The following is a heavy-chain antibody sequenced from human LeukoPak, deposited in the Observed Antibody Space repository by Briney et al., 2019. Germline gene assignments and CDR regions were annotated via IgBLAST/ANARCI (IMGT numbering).Heavy chain of an antibody. CDR2: ISGSGGST. V-gene: IGHV3-23*01. Sequence: GGSLRLSCAASEFTFSSYAMSWVRQAPGKGLEWVSAISGSGGSTYYADSVKGRFTISRDNSKNTLYLQMNSLRAEDTAVYYCARAELRYFDWLFGPYYFDYWGQGTLVTVSS. J-gene: IGHJ4*02. CDR1: EFTFSSYA. CDR3: ARAELRYFDWLFGPYYFDY. D-gene: IGHD3-9*01.